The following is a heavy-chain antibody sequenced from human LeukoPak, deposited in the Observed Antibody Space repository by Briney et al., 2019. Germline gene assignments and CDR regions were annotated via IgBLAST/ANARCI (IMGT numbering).Heavy chain of an antibody. D-gene: IGHD3-16*02. CDR1: GFTFSSYA. CDR3: AKDLLSMITFGGVIARGY. V-gene: IGHV3-23*01. Sequence: PGGSLRLSCTASGFTFSSYAMNWVRQAPGKGLEWVSGIGAGGTFTYYADSVKGRFTISRDNSKNTLYLQMNSLRAEDTAVYYCAKDLLSMITFGGVIARGYWGQGTLVTVSS. CDR2: IGAGGTFT. J-gene: IGHJ4*02.